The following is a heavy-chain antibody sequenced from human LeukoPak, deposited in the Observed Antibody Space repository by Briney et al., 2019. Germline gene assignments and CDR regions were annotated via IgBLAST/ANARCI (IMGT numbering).Heavy chain of an antibody. CDR3: ARARPYYYDSSGYSETYAFDI. CDR1: GFTVSSNY. V-gene: IGHV3-66*02. D-gene: IGHD3-22*01. Sequence: GGSLRLSCAASGFTVSSNYMSWVRQAPGKGLEWVSVIYSGGRTYYAESVKGRFTISRDNSKNTLYLQMNSLRAEDTAVYYCARARPYYYDSSGYSETYAFDIWGQGTMVTVPS. J-gene: IGHJ3*02. CDR2: IYSGGRT.